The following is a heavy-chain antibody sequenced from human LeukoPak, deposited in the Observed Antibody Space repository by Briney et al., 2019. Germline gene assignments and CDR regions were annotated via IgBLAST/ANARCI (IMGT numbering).Heavy chain of an antibody. CDR1: GYSISSGYY. J-gene: IGHJ4*02. Sequence: PSETLSLTCAVSGYSISSGYYWGWIRQPPGKGLEWIGSIYHSGSTYYNPSLKSRVTISVDTSKNQFSLKLSSVTAADTAGYYVARRGATIDYGGRGTLVTVSS. CDR3: ARRGATIDY. CDR2: IYHSGST. D-gene: IGHD1-26*01. V-gene: IGHV4-38-2*01.